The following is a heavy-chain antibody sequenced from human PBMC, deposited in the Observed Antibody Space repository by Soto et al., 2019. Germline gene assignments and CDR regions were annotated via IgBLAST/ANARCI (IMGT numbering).Heavy chain of an antibody. CDR1: GYTFTSYG. CDR2: ISAYNGNT. CDR3: AGYVDYTFDP. J-gene: IGHJ5*02. D-gene: IGHD4-17*01. V-gene: IGHV1-18*03. Sequence: QVQLVQSGAEVKKPGASVKVSCKASGYTFTSYGISWVRQAPGQGLEWMGWISAYNGNTNYAQKLQGRVTMTTDTSTSTAYTELRSLRTYVLAVYYPAGYVDYTFDPWGQGTLVTVSS.